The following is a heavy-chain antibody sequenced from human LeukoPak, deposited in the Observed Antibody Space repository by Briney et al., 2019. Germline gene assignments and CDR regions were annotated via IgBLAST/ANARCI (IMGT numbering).Heavy chain of an antibody. CDR1: GFTFSSYS. D-gene: IGHD2-2*01. CDR3: ARARGYCSSTSCQEKQYYFDY. CDR2: ISSSSSYI. V-gene: IGHV3-21*01. Sequence: GGSLRLSCEASGFTFSSYSMNWVRQAPGKGLEWVSSISSSSSYIYYADSVKGRFTISRDNAKNSLYLQMNSLRAEDTAVYYCARARGYCSSTSCQEKQYYFDYWGQGTLVTVSS. J-gene: IGHJ4*02.